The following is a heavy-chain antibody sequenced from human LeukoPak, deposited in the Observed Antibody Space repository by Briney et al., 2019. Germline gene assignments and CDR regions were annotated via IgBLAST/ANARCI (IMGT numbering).Heavy chain of an antibody. V-gene: IGHV4-61*02. CDR2: IYATGST. J-gene: IGHJ5*02. CDR1: GGSISSGNYY. Sequence: SETLSLTCTVSGGSISSGNYYWSWIRQPAGKGLEWIGRIYATGSTNYNPSLKSRVTISVDTSKNQFSLKLSSVTAADTAVYYCARTWGAAMVNDWFDPWGQGTLVTVSS. CDR3: ARTWGAAMVNDWFDP. D-gene: IGHD5-18*01.